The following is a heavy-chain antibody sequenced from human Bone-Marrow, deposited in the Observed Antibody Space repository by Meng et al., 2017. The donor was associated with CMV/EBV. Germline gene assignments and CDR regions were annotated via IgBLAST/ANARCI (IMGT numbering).Heavy chain of an antibody. Sequence: KISCKASGGTFSSYAISWVRQAPGQGLEWMGGIIPIFGTANYAQKFQGRVTITTDESTSTAYMELSSLRSEDTAVYYCARGGYYDFWSGYYTSPFDYWGQGTLVTVSS. D-gene: IGHD3-3*01. J-gene: IGHJ4*02. V-gene: IGHV1-69*05. CDR2: IIPIFGTA. CDR1: GGTFSSYA. CDR3: ARGGYYDFWSGYYTSPFDY.